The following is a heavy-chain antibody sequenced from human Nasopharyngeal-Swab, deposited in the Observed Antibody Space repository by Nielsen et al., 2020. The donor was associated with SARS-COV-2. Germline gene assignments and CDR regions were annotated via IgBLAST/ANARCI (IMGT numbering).Heavy chain of an antibody. J-gene: IGHJ4*02. V-gene: IGHV3-74*01. CDR1: GFTFSSYW. Sequence: GESLKISCAASGFTFSSYWMHWVRQAPGKGLVWVSRITPDGSRTDYADSVRGRFTISRDNAKNTLYLQMNSLRVEDTAVYYCVKHQGSSSDQWGQGTLVTVSS. CDR3: VKHQGSSSDQ. CDR2: ITPDGSRT.